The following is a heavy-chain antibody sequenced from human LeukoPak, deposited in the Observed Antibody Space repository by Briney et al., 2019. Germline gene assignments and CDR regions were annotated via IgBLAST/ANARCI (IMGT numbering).Heavy chain of an antibody. D-gene: IGHD6-19*01. V-gene: IGHV3-21*01. CDR2: ISSSSTYI. J-gene: IGHJ4*02. CDR1: GFTFSSYS. CDR3: ASDLYSSGWYPARASY. Sequence: GGSLRLSCAASGFTFSSYSMTWVRQAPGKGLEWVSSISSSSTYIYYADSVKGRFTISRDDAKNSLYLQMNSLRAEDTAVYYCASDLYSSGWYPARASYWGQGTLVTVSS.